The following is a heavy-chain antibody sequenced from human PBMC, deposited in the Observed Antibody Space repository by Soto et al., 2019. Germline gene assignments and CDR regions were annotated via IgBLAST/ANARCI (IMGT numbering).Heavy chain of an antibody. D-gene: IGHD2-15*01. CDR1: GYTFTSYG. CDR3: ARPRRGYCSGGSCYPPVGYSYGMDV. V-gene: IGHV1-18*01. CDR2: ISAYNGNT. J-gene: IGHJ6*02. Sequence: QVQLVQSGAEVKKPGASVKVSCKASGYTFTSYGISWVRQAPGQGLEWMGWISAYNGNTNYAQKLQGRVTMTTDTATSTAYMELRSLGSDDTAVYYCARPRRGYCSGGSCYPPVGYSYGMDVWGQGTTVTVSS.